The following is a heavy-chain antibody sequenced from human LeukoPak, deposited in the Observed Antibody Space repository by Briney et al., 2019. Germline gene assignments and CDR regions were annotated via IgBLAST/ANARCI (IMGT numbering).Heavy chain of an antibody. CDR3: ARRIAAAGMGYDY. V-gene: IGHV1-46*01. CDR2: INPSGGST. CDR1: GYTFTSYY. J-gene: IGHJ4*02. D-gene: IGHD6-13*01. Sequence: GASVKVSFKSSGYTFTSYYMHWVRQAPGQGLEWMGIINPSGGSTSYAQKFQGRVTMTRDMSTSTVYMELSSLRSEDTAVYYCARRIAAAGMGYDYWGQGTLVTVSS.